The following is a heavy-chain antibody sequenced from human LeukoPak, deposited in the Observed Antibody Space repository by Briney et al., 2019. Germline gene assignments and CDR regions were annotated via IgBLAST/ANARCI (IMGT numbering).Heavy chain of an antibody. CDR3: ARDFYDFWSGYFWFDP. V-gene: IGHV4-59*01. J-gene: IGHJ5*02. CDR1: GGSISSYY. CDR2: IYYSGST. D-gene: IGHD3-3*01. Sequence: SETLSLTCTVSGGSISSYYWSWIRQPPGKGLEWIGYIYYSGSTNYNPSLKSRVTISVDTSKNQFSLKLSPVTVADTAVYYCARDFYDFWSGYFWFDPWGQGTLVTVSS.